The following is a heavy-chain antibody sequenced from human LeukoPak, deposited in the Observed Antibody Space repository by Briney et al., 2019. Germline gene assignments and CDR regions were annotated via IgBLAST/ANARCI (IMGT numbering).Heavy chain of an antibody. CDR1: GFTFSSYG. Sequence: PGGSLRLSCAASGFTFSSYGMHWVRQAPGKGLERVAFIRYDGSNKYYADSVRGRFTISRDNSKNTLYLQMNSLRAEDTAVYSCAKDTGFWSCYHVDYWGQGTLVTVSS. D-gene: IGHD3-3*01. J-gene: IGHJ4*02. CDR3: AKDTGFWSCYHVDY. V-gene: IGHV3-30*02. CDR2: IRYDGSNK.